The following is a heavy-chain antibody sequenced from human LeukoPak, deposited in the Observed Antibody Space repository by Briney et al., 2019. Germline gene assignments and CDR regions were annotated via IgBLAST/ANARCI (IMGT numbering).Heavy chain of an antibody. D-gene: IGHD2-2*01. J-gene: IGHJ4*02. CDR3: ARENIVVGPTDY. V-gene: IGHV1-46*01. CDR2: INPSSGST. Sequence: ASVKVSCKASGYTFTSYYMHWVRQAPGQGLEWMGIINPSSGSTSYAQKFQGRVTMTRDTSTSTVYMELSSLRSEDTAVYYCARENIVVGPTDYWGQGTLVTVSS. CDR1: GYTFTSYY.